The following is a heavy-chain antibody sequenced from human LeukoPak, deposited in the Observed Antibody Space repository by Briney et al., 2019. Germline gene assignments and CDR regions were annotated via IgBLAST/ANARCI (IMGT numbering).Heavy chain of an antibody. D-gene: IGHD4-17*01. V-gene: IGHV4-39*01. CDR3: ASPGATTARAAFDI. CDR1: GGSISSSSYY. Sequence: SETLSLTCTVSGGSISSSSYYWGWIRQPPGKGLEWIGSIYYSGSTYYNPSLKSRVTISVDTSKDQFSLKLSSVTPADTAVYYCASPGATTARAAFDIWGQGTMVTVSS. J-gene: IGHJ3*02. CDR2: IYYSGST.